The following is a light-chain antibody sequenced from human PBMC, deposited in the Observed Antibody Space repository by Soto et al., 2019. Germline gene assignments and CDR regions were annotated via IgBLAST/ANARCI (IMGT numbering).Light chain of an antibody. J-gene: IGKJ1*01. Sequence: ETVMTQSPATLSVSPGERATLSCRASQSVSSDLAWYQQTPGQAPRLLIYGASTRATGIPARFSGSGSGTEFTLTISSLQSEDFAVYYCQQYNDWPQTFGQGTKVEIK. CDR1: QSVSSD. CDR2: GAS. V-gene: IGKV3-15*01. CDR3: QQYNDWPQT.